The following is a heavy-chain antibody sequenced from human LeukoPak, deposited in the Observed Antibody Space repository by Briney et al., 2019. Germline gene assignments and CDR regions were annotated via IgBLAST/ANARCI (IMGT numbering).Heavy chain of an antibody. V-gene: IGHV1-2*02. D-gene: IGHD2-2*01. CDR1: GYTFTGYY. J-gene: IGHJ4*02. CDR2: INPNSGGT. CDR3: ARWGGRYCSSTSCDDY. Sequence: ASVKVSCKASGYTFTGYYMHWVRQAPGQGLEWMGWINPNSGGTNYAQKSQGRVTMTRDTSISTAYMELSRLRSDDTAVYYCARWGGRYCSSTSCDDYWGQGTLVTVSS.